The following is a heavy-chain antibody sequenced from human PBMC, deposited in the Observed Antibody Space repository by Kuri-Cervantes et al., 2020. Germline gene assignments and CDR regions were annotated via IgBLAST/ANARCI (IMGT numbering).Heavy chain of an antibody. J-gene: IGHJ1*01. Sequence: SVKVSCKASGGTFSSYAISWVRQAPGQGLEWMGGIIPIFGTANYAQKFQGRVTITADESTSTAYMELSSLRSEDTAVYYCARVDSLAEYFQHWGQGTPVTVSS. D-gene: IGHD2-21*01. CDR2: IIPIFGTA. CDR1: GGTFSSYA. V-gene: IGHV1-69*13. CDR3: ARVDSLAEYFQH.